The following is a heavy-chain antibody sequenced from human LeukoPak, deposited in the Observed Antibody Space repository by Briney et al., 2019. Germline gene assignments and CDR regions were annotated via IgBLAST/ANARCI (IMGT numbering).Heavy chain of an antibody. CDR1: GLSLRTYW. D-gene: IGHD5-18*01. V-gene: IGHV3-7*01. CDR3: ARGGYTYGF. CDR2: IKEDGSEK. Sequence: GGSLRLSCAASGLSLRTYWMSWVRQAPGKGLEWVANIKEDGSEKYYVDSVKGRFTISRDNAKNSLYLQMNSLRAEDTAVCYCARGGYTYGFWGQGTLVTVSS. J-gene: IGHJ4*02.